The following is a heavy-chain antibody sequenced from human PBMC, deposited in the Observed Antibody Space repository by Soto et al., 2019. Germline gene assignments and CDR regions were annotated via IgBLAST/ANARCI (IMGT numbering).Heavy chain of an antibody. CDR1: GGSVSSGSYY. J-gene: IGHJ3*02. Sequence: QVQLQESGPGLVKPSETLSLTCTVSGGSVSSGSYYWSWIRQPPGKGLEWIGYIYYSGSTNYNPSLKSRVTIAVDTSKSQFSLKLSSVTAADTAVYYCARGSGPNDAFDIWGQGTMVTVSS. CDR3: ARGSGPNDAFDI. D-gene: IGHD2-15*01. V-gene: IGHV4-61*01. CDR2: IYYSGST.